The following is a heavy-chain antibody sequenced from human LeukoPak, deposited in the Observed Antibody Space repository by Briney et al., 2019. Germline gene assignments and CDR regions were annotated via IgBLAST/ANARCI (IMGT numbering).Heavy chain of an antibody. D-gene: IGHD6-6*01. CDR2: IYPGDSDT. J-gene: IGHJ3*02. Sequence: GESLKISCKGSGYRFTIYWIGWVRQMPGKGLEWMGIIYPGDSDTRYSPSFQGQVTISADKSISTAYLQWSSLKASDTAIYYCARRDSGSSSAFDIWGQGTMVTVSS. CDR3: ARRDSGSSSAFDI. CDR1: GYRFTIYW. V-gene: IGHV5-51*01.